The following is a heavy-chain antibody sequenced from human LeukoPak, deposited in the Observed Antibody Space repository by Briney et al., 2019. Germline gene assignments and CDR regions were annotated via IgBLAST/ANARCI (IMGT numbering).Heavy chain of an antibody. D-gene: IGHD4-17*01. Sequence: PSETLSLTCTVSGGSISSGGYYWSWIRQHPGKGLEWIGYIYYSGSTYYNPSLKSRVTISVDTSKNQFSLKLSSVTAADTAVYYCARGEDDYGEGYFDYWGQGTLVTVSS. CDR2: IYYSGST. CDR3: ARGEDDYGEGYFDY. J-gene: IGHJ4*02. CDR1: GGSISSGGYY. V-gene: IGHV4-31*03.